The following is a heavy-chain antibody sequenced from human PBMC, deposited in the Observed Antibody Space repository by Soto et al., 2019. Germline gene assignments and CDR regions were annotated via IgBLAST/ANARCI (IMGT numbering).Heavy chain of an antibody. CDR1: GFTFRNYG. D-gene: IGHD6-19*01. CDR2: ILYDGTTK. J-gene: IGHJ4*02. Sequence: QVQLVESGGGVVQPGRSLRLSCAASGFTFRNYGMHWVRQAPGKGLEWVAAILYDGTTKYYADSVKGRFTISRDNSKNTLCLQMDSLRTEDTAIYYCAKRGGSGWYDIDYGGQGTLVTVSS. CDR3: AKRGGSGWYDIDY. V-gene: IGHV3-30*18.